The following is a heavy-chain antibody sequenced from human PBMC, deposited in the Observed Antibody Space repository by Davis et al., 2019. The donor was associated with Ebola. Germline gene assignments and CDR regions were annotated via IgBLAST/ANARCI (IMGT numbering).Heavy chain of an antibody. V-gene: IGHV4-34*01. D-gene: IGHD4-17*01. J-gene: IGHJ6*02. CDR3: ARHERDDYGDYVVNYYYYGMDV. CDR1: GGSFSGYY. CDR2: INHSGST. Sequence: GSLRLSCAVYGGSFSGYYWSWIRQPPGKGLEWIGEINHSGSTNYNPSLKSRVTISVDTSKNQFSLKLSSVTAADTAVYYCARHERDDYGDYVVNYYYYGMDVWGQGTTVTVSS.